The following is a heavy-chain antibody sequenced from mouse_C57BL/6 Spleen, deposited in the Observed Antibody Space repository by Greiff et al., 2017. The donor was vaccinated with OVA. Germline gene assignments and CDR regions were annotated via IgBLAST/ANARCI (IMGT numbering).Heavy chain of an antibody. CDR3: ARHDGYFDV. J-gene: IGHJ1*03. Sequence: DVQLQESGAELVKPGASVKLSCTASGFNIKDYYMHWVKQRTEQGLEWIGRIDPEDGETKYAPQFQGKAPITADTSSNTAYLQLSSLTSEDTAVYYCARHDGYFDVWGTGTTVTVSS. CDR1: GFNIKDYY. D-gene: IGHD2-12*01. CDR2: IDPEDGET. V-gene: IGHV14-2*01.